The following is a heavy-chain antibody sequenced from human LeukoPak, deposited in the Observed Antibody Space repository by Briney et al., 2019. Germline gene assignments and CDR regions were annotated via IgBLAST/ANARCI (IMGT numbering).Heavy chain of an antibody. Sequence: ASVKVSCKASGYTFTGYYMHWVRQAPGQGLEWMGIINPSGGSTSYAQKFQGRVTMTRDTSTSTVYMELSSLRSEDTAVYYCARDLVRYSGYDFNFDYWGQGTLVTVSS. CDR1: GYTFTGYY. V-gene: IGHV1-46*01. CDR2: INPSGGST. CDR3: ARDLVRYSGYDFNFDY. D-gene: IGHD5-12*01. J-gene: IGHJ4*02.